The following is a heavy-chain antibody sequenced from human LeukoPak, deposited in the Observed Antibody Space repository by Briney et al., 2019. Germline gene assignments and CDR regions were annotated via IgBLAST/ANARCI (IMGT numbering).Heavy chain of an antibody. V-gene: IGHV4-61*05. Sequence: SETLSLTCIVSGDSIRADNYYWAWIRQPPGKGLEWIGYIYYSGSTNYNPSLKSRVTISVDTSKNQFSLKLSSVTAADTAVYYCARLRAPVIFDAFDIWGQGTMVTVSS. J-gene: IGHJ3*02. D-gene: IGHD3-16*02. CDR1: GDSIRADNYY. CDR3: ARLRAPVIFDAFDI. CDR2: IYYSGST.